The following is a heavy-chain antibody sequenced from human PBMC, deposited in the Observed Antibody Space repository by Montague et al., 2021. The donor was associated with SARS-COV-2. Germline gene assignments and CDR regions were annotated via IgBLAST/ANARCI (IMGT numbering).Heavy chain of an antibody. V-gene: IGHV4-34*01. J-gene: IGHJ4*02. Sequence: SETLSLTCAVYGGSFSGYYWTWIRQSPGKGLEWIGEINHSGSTNYSPSLKSRVAISVDTSKNQFSLKLNSVTAADTAIYYCARATVDITMILVVITSVNHYFDSWGQGTLVTVSP. CDR1: GGSFSGYY. D-gene: IGHD3-22*01. CDR2: INHSGST. CDR3: ARATVDITMILVVITSVNHYFDS.